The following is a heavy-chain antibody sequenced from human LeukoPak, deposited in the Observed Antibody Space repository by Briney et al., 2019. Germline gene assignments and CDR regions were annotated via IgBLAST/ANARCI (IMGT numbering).Heavy chain of an antibody. Sequence: ASVKVSCKASGYTFTGYYMHWVRQAPGQGLEWMGIINPSGGGTNFAQNFPGRVTMTRDTSTSTVYMELSSLRSDDTAVYYCARAYGSGSFSSYYYYYYMDVWGKGTTVTISS. V-gene: IGHV1-46*01. CDR3: ARAYGSGSFSSYYYYYYMDV. J-gene: IGHJ6*03. CDR1: GYTFTGYY. CDR2: INPSGGGT. D-gene: IGHD3-10*01.